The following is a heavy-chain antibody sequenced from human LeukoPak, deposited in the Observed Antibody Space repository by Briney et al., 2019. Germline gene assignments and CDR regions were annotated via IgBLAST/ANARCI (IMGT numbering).Heavy chain of an antibody. Sequence: GGSLRLSCAASGFTVSSNYMSWVRQAPGKGREWVSVIYSGGSTYYADSVKGRFTISRDNSKNTLYLQMNSLRAEDTAVYYCARDESFYGSGRYYWGQGTLVTVSS. V-gene: IGHV3-53*01. CDR3: ARDESFYGSGRYY. J-gene: IGHJ4*02. CDR1: GFTVSSNY. D-gene: IGHD3-10*01. CDR2: IYSGGST.